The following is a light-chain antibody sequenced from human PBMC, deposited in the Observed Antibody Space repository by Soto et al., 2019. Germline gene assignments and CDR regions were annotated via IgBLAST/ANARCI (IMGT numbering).Light chain of an antibody. Sequence: QSVLTQPPSTSGTPGQRVTISCSGSRSNIGSNTVTWYQQLPGTAPKLLIYSTNQRPSGVPDRFSGSKSGTSASLAISGLQSEDEADYYCAAWDDSLNGSYVFGTGTKGTVL. J-gene: IGLJ1*01. CDR2: STN. CDR1: RSNIGSNT. CDR3: AAWDDSLNGSYV. V-gene: IGLV1-44*01.